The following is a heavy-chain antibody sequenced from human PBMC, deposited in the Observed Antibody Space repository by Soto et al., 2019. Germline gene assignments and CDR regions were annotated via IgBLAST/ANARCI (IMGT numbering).Heavy chain of an antibody. V-gene: IGHV3-66*01. CDR3: ARDKALRFLEWSTYSV. CDR2: IYSGGST. D-gene: IGHD3-3*01. CDR1: GFTVSSNY. Sequence: EVQLVESGGGLVQPGGSLRLSCAASGFTVSSNYMSWVRQAPGKGLEWVSVIYSGGSTYYADSVKGRFTISRDNSKNTLYLQMNSLRAEDTAVYYCARDKALRFLEWSTYSVWGKGTTVTVSS. J-gene: IGHJ6*04.